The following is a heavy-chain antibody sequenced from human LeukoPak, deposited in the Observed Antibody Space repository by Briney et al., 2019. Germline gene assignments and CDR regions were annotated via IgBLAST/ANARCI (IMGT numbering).Heavy chain of an antibody. Sequence: PGGSLRLSCAASGFTFSSYAMRWVRQAPGKGLEWVSAISGSGGSTYYADSVKGRFTISRDNYNNTLYLQMNSLRAEDTAVYYCAKPSGYSSGWGAFDIWGQGTMVTVSS. V-gene: IGHV3-23*01. CDR2: ISGSGGST. D-gene: IGHD6-19*01. J-gene: IGHJ3*02. CDR1: GFTFSSYA. CDR3: AKPSGYSSGWGAFDI.